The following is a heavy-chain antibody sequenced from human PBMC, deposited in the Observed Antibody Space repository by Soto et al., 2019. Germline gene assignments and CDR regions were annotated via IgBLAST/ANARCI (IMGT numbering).Heavy chain of an antibody. CDR2: ISGSGGST. CDR1: GFTFSSYA. CDR3: ARTLYGSSSFDP. Sequence: GGSLRLSCAASGFTFSSYAMSWVRQAPGKWLELVSAISGSGGSTYYADSVKGRFTISRDNSKNTLYLQMNSLRAEDTAVYYCARTLYGSSSFDPWGQGTLVTVSS. J-gene: IGHJ5*02. D-gene: IGHD3-10*01. V-gene: IGHV3-23*01.